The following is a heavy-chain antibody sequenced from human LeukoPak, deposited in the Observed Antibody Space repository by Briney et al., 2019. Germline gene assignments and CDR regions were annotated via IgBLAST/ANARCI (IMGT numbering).Heavy chain of an antibody. CDR3: ARADNYYGSGSYYNGDAFDI. CDR1: GYTFTSYG. D-gene: IGHD3-10*01. CDR2: ISAYNGNT. J-gene: IGHJ3*02. Sequence: GASVNVSCKASGYTFTSYGISWVRQAPGQGLEWMGWISAYNGNTNYAQKLQGRVTMTTDTSTSTAYMELRSLRSDDTAVYYCARADNYYGSGSYYNGDAFDIWGQGTMVTVSS. V-gene: IGHV1-18*01.